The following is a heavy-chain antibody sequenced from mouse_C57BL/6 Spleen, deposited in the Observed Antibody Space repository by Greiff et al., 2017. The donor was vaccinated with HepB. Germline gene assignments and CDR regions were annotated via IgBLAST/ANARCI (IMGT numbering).Heavy chain of an antibody. D-gene: IGHD2-3*01. CDR2: FHPYNDDT. Sequence: VQLQQSGAELVKPGASVKMSCKASGYTFTTYPIEWMKQNHGKSLEWIGNFHPYNDDTKYNEKFKGKATLTVEKSSSTVYLELSRLTSDDSAVYYCARRRGYDGYYEWYFDVWGTGTTVTVSS. CDR1: GYTFTTYP. CDR3: ARRRGYDGYYEWYFDV. J-gene: IGHJ1*03. V-gene: IGHV1-47*01.